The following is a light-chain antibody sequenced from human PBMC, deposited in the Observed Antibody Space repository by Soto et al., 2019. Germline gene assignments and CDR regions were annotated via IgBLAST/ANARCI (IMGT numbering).Light chain of an antibody. CDR2: GAS. Sequence: EIVMTQSPATLSVSPGERATLSCRASQSISTNLAWYQQRPGQVPRLLIYGASTRATGISVMFSGSGSGTEFTLTISSLQSEDFAVYYCQHYDNWPPRTFGHGTKVDIK. J-gene: IGKJ1*01. CDR3: QHYDNWPPRT. V-gene: IGKV3-15*01. CDR1: QSISTN.